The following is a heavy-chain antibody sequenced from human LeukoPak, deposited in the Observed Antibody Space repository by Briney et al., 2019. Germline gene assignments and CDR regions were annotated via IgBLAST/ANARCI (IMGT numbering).Heavy chain of an antibody. CDR2: FHPEDGET. CDR3: ATGKIYCSTTSCSDDS. D-gene: IGHD2-2*01. CDR1: GYTLTELS. Sequence: GASVKVSCKVSGYTLTELSMHWVRQAPGKGLEWMGGFHPEDGETVYAQKFQGRVTMTEDTSTDTAYMELSSLRSEDTAGYYCATGKIYCSTTSCSDDSWGQGTLVTVSS. V-gene: IGHV1-24*01. J-gene: IGHJ4*02.